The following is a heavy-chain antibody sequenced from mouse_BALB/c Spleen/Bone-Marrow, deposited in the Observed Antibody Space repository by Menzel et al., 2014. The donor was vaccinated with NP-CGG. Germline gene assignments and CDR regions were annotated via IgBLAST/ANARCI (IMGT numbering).Heavy chain of an antibody. J-gene: IGHJ4*01. CDR2: INPSSGYT. V-gene: IGHV1-4*01. D-gene: IGHD2-1*01. Sequence: QVQLQQSGAELARPGASVKMSCRASGYTFTTYTMHWVKQRPGQGLEWIGYINPSSGYTYYNQKFKDKATLTADKSSSAAYLQLRSLTSGDSAVYYCARVYGNYDAMDYWGQGTSVTVSS. CDR1: GYTFTTYT. CDR3: ARVYGNYDAMDY.